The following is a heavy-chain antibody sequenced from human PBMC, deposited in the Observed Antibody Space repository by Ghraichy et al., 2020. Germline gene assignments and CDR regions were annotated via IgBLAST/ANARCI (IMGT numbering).Heavy chain of an antibody. D-gene: IGHD4-17*01. V-gene: IGHV1-18*01. CDR1: GYTFTSYG. Sequence: ASVKVSCKASGYTFTSYGISWVRQAPGQGLEWMGWISAYNGNTNYAQKLQGRVTMTTDTSTSTAYMELRSLRSDDTAVYYCARDSYDYGDPKDAFDIWGQGTMVTVSS. CDR3: ARDSYDYGDPKDAFDI. CDR2: ISAYNGNT. J-gene: IGHJ3*02.